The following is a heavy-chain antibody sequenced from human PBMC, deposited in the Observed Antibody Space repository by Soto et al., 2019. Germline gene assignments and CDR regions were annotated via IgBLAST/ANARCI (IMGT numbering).Heavy chain of an antibody. J-gene: IGHJ4*02. CDR2: IWSDGSNK. Sequence: VQLVESGGGVVQPGRSLRLSCAASGYNFRSYGMHWVRQAPGKGLEWVAVIWSDGSNKYYADSVKGRFTISRDNSNNTLYLQMNSLRAEDTAVYYCARDGYNWNYGPFDYWGQGTLVTVSS. D-gene: IGHD1-7*01. V-gene: IGHV3-33*01. CDR3: ARDGYNWNYGPFDY. CDR1: GYNFRSYG.